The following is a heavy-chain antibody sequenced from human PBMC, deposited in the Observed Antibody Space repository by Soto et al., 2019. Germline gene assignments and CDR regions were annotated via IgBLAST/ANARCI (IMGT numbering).Heavy chain of an antibody. Sequence: GESLKISCQGFGYTFTSYWIIWVRQLPGKGLEWMGKIDPADSYTYYSPSFEGNVTISADKSSGTVYLQWNSLKASDTAMYYCARRHSSSSAADPWGQGTLVTVSS. CDR3: ARRHSSSSAADP. CDR2: IDPADSYT. CDR1: GYTFTSYW. D-gene: IGHD6-6*01. V-gene: IGHV5-10-1*01. J-gene: IGHJ5*02.